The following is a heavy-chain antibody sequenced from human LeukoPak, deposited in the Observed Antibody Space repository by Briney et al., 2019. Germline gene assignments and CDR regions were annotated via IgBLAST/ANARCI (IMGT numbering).Heavy chain of an antibody. V-gene: IGHV3-48*04. CDR3: AKGSKLVVITRDHYMAV. D-gene: IGHD3-22*01. Sequence: GGSLRLSCAASGFTFSSYAMSWVRQAPGKGLEWVSYISSSGSTIYYADSVKGRFTISRDNAKNSLYLQMNSLRAGDTAVYYCAKGSKLVVITRDHYMAVWGKGTTVTISS. J-gene: IGHJ6*03. CDR1: GFTFSSYA. CDR2: ISSSGSTI.